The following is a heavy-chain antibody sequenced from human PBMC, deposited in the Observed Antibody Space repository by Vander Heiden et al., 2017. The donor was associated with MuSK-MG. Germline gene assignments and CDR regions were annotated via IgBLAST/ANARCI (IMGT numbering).Heavy chain of an antibody. V-gene: IGHV4-31*03. Sequence: QVQLQESGPGLVTPSQTLSLTCTVSGGSISSGGYYWSWIRQHPGKGLEWIGYIYYSGSTYYNPSLKSRVTISVDTSKNQFSLKLSSVTAADTAVYYCARHITMIVVPNDAFDIWGQGTMVTVSS. CDR3: ARHITMIVVPNDAFDI. CDR1: GGSISSGGYY. D-gene: IGHD3-22*01. J-gene: IGHJ3*02. CDR2: IYYSGST.